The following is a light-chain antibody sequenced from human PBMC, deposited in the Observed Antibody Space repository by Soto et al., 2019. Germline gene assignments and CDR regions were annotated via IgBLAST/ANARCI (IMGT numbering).Light chain of an antibody. V-gene: IGKV3-11*01. Sequence: EIVLTQSPATLSLSSGERATLSCRASQSVSSYLVWYQQKLGQAPRLLIYDASNRATGIPARFSGSGSGTDFTLPINSLEPEVFAVYYCQQRSNWPVTFAGGTKVEIK. CDR2: DAS. J-gene: IGKJ4*01. CDR1: QSVSSY. CDR3: QQRSNWPVT.